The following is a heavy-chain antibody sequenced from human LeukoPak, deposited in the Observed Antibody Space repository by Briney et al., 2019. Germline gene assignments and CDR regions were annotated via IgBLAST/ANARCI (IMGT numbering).Heavy chain of an antibody. D-gene: IGHD1-20*01. J-gene: IGHJ6*03. CDR3: ARGGITGTTFYYYYYMDV. V-gene: IGHV1-8*01. Sequence: ASVNVSCKASVYTFTSYDINWVRQATGQGLEWMGWMNPNSGNTGYAQKFQGRVTMTRNTSISTAYMELSSLRSEDTAVYYCARGGITGTTFYYYYYMDVWGKGTTVTVSS. CDR1: VYTFTSYD. CDR2: MNPNSGNT.